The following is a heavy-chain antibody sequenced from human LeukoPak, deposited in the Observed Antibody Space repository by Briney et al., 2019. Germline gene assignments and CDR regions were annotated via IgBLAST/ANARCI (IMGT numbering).Heavy chain of an antibody. V-gene: IGHV4-59*01. Sequence: PSETLSLTCTVSGGSITTYYWRWIRQPPGKGLEWIGYISYCGSTNNYPSLKSRVTTSLDTSKNQLSLKLTSVTAADSAVYYCAGSSGWSGVLDYWGQGTLVTVSS. CDR2: ISYCGST. CDR3: AGSSGWSGVLDY. CDR1: GGSITTYY. D-gene: IGHD6-19*01. J-gene: IGHJ4*02.